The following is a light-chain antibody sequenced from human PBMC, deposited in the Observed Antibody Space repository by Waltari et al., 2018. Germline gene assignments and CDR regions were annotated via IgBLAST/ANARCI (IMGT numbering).Light chain of an antibody. Sequence: EIVLTQTPLSSPVTLGQPASISCRSSQSHLHRDGNNYLHWLQQRPGQPPRLLISKLSYRLPGVPDRFSGSGAATDFTLKISRVEAEDVGIYYCLQSTQFPPVTFGPGTRLEIK. CDR2: KLS. CDR3: LQSTQFPPVT. J-gene: IGKJ5*01. CDR1: QSHLHRDGNNY. V-gene: IGKV2-24*01.